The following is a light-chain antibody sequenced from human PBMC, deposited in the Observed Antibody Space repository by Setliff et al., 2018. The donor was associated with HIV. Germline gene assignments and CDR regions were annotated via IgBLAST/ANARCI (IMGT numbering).Light chain of an antibody. J-gene: IGLJ1*01. V-gene: IGLV2-14*01. CDR2: EVN. CDR1: SSNVGGYNY. CDR3: CSYAGRYIYV. Sequence: QSALTQPASVSGSPGQSITISCTGTSSNVGGYNYVSWYQQHPGKAPKLIIYEVNYRPSGVSNRFSGSKSGNTASLIISGLQAEDEADYYCCSYAGRYIYVFGTGTKVTVL.